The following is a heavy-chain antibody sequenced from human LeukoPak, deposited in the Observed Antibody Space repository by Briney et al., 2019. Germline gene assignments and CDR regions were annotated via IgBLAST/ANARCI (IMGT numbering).Heavy chain of an antibody. CDR2: IIPILGIA. V-gene: IGHV1-69*02. CDR1: GGTFSSYT. J-gene: IGHJ5*02. CDR3: ASAPPLEWLSWFDP. D-gene: IGHD3-3*01. Sequence: ASVKVSCRASGGTFSSYTISWVRQAPGQGLEWMGRIIPILGIAYYAQKFQGRVTITADKSTSTAYMELSSLRSEDTAVYYCASAPPLEWLSWFDPWGQGTLVTVSS.